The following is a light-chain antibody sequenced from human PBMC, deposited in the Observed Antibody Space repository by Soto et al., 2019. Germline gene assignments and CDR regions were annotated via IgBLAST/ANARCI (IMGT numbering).Light chain of an antibody. CDR1: SSDVGGYNY. Sequence: QSALTQPASVSGSPGQSITISCTGTSSDVGGYNYVSWYQQHPGKAPKLMIYDVSNRPSGVSNRFSGSKSGNTASLTISGLRAEDEADYYCSSYTSSSLVVFGGGTKPTVL. J-gene: IGLJ2*01. CDR2: DVS. CDR3: SSYTSSSLVV. V-gene: IGLV2-14*01.